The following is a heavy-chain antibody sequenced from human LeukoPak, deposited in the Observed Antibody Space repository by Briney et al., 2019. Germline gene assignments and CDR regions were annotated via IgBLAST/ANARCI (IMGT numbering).Heavy chain of an antibody. CDR3: ARIEHSSWPYFDY. Sequence: PGGSLRLSCAASGFTFSSYWMHWVRQAPGKGLVWVSRINSDGSSTSYADSVKGRFTISRDNAKNTLYLQMNSLRAEDTAVYYCARIEHSSWPYFDYWGQGTLVTVSS. V-gene: IGHV3-74*01. CDR2: INSDGSST. CDR1: GFTFSSYW. J-gene: IGHJ4*02. D-gene: IGHD6-13*01.